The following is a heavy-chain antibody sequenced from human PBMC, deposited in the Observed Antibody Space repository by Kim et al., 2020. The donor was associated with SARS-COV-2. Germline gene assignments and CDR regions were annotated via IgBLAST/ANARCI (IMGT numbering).Heavy chain of an antibody. D-gene: IGHD6-19*01. CDR3: AREHGDSSGWYGDAFDI. CDR2: IYYSGST. J-gene: IGHJ3*02. V-gene: IGHV4-39*07. CDR1: GGSISSSSYY. Sequence: SETLSLTCTVSGGSISSSSYYWGWIRQPPGKGLEWIGSIYYSGSTYYNPSLKSRVTISVDTSKNQFSLKLSSVTAADTAVYYCAREHGDSSGWYGDAFDIWGQGTMVTVSS.